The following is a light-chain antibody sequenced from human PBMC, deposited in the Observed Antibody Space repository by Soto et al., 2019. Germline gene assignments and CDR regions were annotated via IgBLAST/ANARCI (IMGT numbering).Light chain of an antibody. CDR2: EIN. V-gene: IGLV2-8*01. Sequence: QSVLTQPPSASGSPGQSVTISCTGTSSDVGAYDYVSWYQQHPGKAPKLMIYEINKRPSGVPDRFSGSKSGNTASLTVSGLQAEDEADYYRSSFAGSNNFPYVFGTGTKVNVL. CDR3: SSFAGSNNFPYV. CDR1: SSDVGAYDY. J-gene: IGLJ1*01.